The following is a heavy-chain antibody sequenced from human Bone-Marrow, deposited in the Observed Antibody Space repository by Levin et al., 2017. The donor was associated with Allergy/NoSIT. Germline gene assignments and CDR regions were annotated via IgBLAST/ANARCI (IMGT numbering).Heavy chain of an antibody. CDR3: ARLFSVGYCSSTSCFGAFDI. CDR2: IYYTGTT. J-gene: IGHJ3*02. D-gene: IGHD2-2*01. CDR1: GGSISRSSFF. Sequence: ASETLSLTCSVLGGSISRSSFFWSWIRQTPGQGLEWIGNIYYTGTTYYTPSLRSRLTISVDTTTNQFSLNLNSVTAADTAVYYCARLFSVGYCSSTSCFGAFDIWGQGTLVTVSS. V-gene: IGHV4-39*01.